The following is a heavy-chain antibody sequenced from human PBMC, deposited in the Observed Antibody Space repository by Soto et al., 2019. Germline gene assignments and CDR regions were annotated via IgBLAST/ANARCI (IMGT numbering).Heavy chain of an antibody. Sequence: QVQLQESGPGLVKPSETLSLTCAVSGDSFSSGYWWSWVRQPPGKGLQWIGQIPQSGTANYNPSLESRVTMSVDRSKNQFSLILTSVTAADTAVYCCARHGGRFFEYWGQGILVTVSS. D-gene: IGHD2-15*01. CDR2: IPQSGTA. CDR3: ARHGGRFFEY. CDR1: GDSFSSGYW. J-gene: IGHJ4*02. V-gene: IGHV4-4*01.